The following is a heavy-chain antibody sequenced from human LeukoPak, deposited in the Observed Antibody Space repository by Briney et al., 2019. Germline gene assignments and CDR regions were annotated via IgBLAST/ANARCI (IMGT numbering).Heavy chain of an antibody. CDR3: ARGMTTVTTFYYYGMDV. V-gene: IGHV1-69*04. CDR2: IIPILGIA. D-gene: IGHD4-11*01. Sequence: ASVKVSCKASGGTFSSYAISWVRQAPGQGLEWMGRIIPILGIANYAQKFQGRVTITADKSTSTAYMELSSLRSEGTAVYYCARGMTTVTTFYYYGMDVWGQGTTVTVSS. CDR1: GGTFSSYA. J-gene: IGHJ6*02.